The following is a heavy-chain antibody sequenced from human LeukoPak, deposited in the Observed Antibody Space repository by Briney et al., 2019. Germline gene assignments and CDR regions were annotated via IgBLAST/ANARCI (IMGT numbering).Heavy chain of an antibody. J-gene: IGHJ2*01. Sequence: SSETLSLTCTVSGGSISSSNSYWGWIRQPRGQGLEWIGTVFYSGSPYYNPSLKSRVTISMDTSKNQFSLNLTSVTAADTAVYHCARGAFDLWGRGTLVTVSS. V-gene: IGHV4-39*07. CDR1: GGSISSSNSY. CDR3: ARGAFDL. CDR2: VFYSGSP.